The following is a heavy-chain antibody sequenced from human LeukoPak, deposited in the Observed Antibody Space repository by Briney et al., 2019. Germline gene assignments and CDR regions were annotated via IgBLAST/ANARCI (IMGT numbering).Heavy chain of an antibody. CDR2: IIPIFGTA. Sequence: AASVKVSCKASGGTFSSYAISWVRQAPGQGLEWMGGIIPIFGTANYAQKFQGRVTMTTDTSTSTAYMELRSLRSDDTAVYYCALQAGDYYDSSGFWTYWGQGTLVTVSS. CDR1: GGTFSSYA. J-gene: IGHJ4*02. V-gene: IGHV1-69*05. D-gene: IGHD3-22*01. CDR3: ALQAGDYYDSSGFWTY.